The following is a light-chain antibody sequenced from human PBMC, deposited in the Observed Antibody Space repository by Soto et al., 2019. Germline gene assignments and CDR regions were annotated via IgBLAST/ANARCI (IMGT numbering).Light chain of an antibody. CDR2: DVS. V-gene: IGLV2-14*01. Sequence: QSALTQPASVSGSPGQSITISCTGTSSDVCGYNYVSWYQQHPGKAPKLMIYDVSNRPSGVSNRFSGSKSGNTASLTISGLQAEDEADYYCSSYTSSSTLRVFGGGTKVTVL. J-gene: IGLJ2*01. CDR1: SSDVCGYNY. CDR3: SSYTSSSTLRV.